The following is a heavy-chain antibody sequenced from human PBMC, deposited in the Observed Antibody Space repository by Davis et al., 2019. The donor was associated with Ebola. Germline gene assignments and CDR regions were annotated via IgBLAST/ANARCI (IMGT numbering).Heavy chain of an antibody. CDR1: GYTFTGYY. J-gene: IGHJ4*02. CDR2: LNPTSCGT. CDR3: AREGFYYDSSGYGFDY. Sequence: ASVKVSCKASGYTFTGYYMHWVRQAPGQGLACMGRLNPTSCGTNYAQKFQGRVTMTRDTSISTAYMELSRLGSDDTAVYYCAREGFYYDSSGYGFDYWGQGTLVTVSS. V-gene: IGHV1-2*06. D-gene: IGHD3-22*01.